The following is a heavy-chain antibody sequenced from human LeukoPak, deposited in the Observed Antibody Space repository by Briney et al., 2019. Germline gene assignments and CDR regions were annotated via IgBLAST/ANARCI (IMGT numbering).Heavy chain of an antibody. Sequence: GGSLRLSCAASGFTFSSYSTNWVRQAPGKGLEWVSSISSSSSYIYYADSVKGRFTISRDNAKNSLYLQMNSLRAEDTAVYYCARGDYSSGSNDAFDIWGQGTMVTVSS. CDR3: ARGDYSSGSNDAFDI. V-gene: IGHV3-21*01. CDR2: ISSSSSYI. J-gene: IGHJ3*02. CDR1: GFTFSSYS. D-gene: IGHD6-19*01.